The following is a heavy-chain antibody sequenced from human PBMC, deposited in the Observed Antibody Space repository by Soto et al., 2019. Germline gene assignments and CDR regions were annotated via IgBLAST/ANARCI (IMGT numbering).Heavy chain of an antibody. CDR1: SASISSSSYT. V-gene: IGHV4-39*01. D-gene: IGHD7-27*01. Sequence: SETLSLTCTVSSASISSSSYTWGWIRQPPGKGLEWIGSTYYSGTTYYNPSLNSRVTVSVDTSKNQFSLKLTSVTAADTAVYYCARGPSGDKVHYWGLGALVT. J-gene: IGHJ4*02. CDR2: TYYSGTT. CDR3: ARGPSGDKVHY.